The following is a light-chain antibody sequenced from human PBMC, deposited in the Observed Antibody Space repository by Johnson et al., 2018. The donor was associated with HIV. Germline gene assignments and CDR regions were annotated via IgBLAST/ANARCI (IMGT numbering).Light chain of an antibody. J-gene: IGLJ1*01. V-gene: IGLV1-51*01. CDR1: SSNIGNNY. CDR3: GTWASSLSSGV. Sequence: QSVLTQPPSMSAAPGQKVTISCSGSSSNIGNNYVSWYQQLPGTAPKLLIYDNNKRPSGIPDRFSGSKSGPSATLGITGLQTGDEADYYCGTWASSLSSGVFGTGTKVTVL. CDR2: DNN.